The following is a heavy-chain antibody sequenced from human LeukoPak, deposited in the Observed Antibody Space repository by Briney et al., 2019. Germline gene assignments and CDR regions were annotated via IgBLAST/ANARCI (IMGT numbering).Heavy chain of an antibody. D-gene: IGHD3-22*01. J-gene: IGHJ4*02. CDR1: GFTFSNYW. CDR2: IKQDGSEK. Sequence: GGSLRLSCAASGFTFSNYWMSWVRQAPGKGLEWVANIKQDGSEKYYVDSVKGRFTISRDNAKNSLFLQVNSLRVEDTAVYYCVRDQANRFDSSGYSPYWGQGTLVTVSS. CDR3: VRDQANRFDSSGYSPY. V-gene: IGHV3-7*01.